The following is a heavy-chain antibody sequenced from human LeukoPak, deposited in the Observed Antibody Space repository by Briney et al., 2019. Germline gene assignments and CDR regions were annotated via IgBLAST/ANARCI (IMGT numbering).Heavy chain of an antibody. J-gene: IGHJ4*02. D-gene: IGHD2-21*01. CDR3: AKAPVTTCSGAYCYPFDY. CDR1: GFTFSSYA. Sequence: PGGSLRLSCAASGFTFSSYAMSWVRQAPGKGLEWVSGVSGTSGSTYYADSVKGRFTISRENSRSTLFLPMNSLRAEDTAVYYCAKAPVTTCSGAYCYPFDYWGQGTLVTVSS. CDR2: VSGTSGST. V-gene: IGHV3-23*01.